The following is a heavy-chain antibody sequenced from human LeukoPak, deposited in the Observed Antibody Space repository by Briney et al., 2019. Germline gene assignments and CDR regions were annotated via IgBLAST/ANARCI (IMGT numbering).Heavy chain of an antibody. V-gene: IGHV3-64*01. Sequence: GGSLRPSCAASGFTFSSYAMHWVRQAPGKGLEYVSAISSNGGSTYYANSVKGRFTISRDNSKNTLYLQMGSLRAEDMAVYYCATSGDFWSGYWYYFDYWGQGTLVTVSS. J-gene: IGHJ4*02. D-gene: IGHD3-3*01. CDR1: GFTFSSYA. CDR3: ATSGDFWSGYWYYFDY. CDR2: ISSNGGST.